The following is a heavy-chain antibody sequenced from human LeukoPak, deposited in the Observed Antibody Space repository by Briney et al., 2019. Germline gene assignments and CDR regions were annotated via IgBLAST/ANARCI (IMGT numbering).Heavy chain of an antibody. Sequence: SETLSLTCAVYGGSFSDYYWSWIRQPPGKGLEWIGEINHSGSTNYNPSLKSRVTISVDTSKNQFSLKLSSVTAADTAVYYCARRGIAAAGYYYYYMDVWGKGTTVTVSS. CDR1: GGSFSDYY. J-gene: IGHJ6*03. D-gene: IGHD6-13*01. CDR2: INHSGST. CDR3: ARRGIAAAGYYYYYMDV. V-gene: IGHV4-34*01.